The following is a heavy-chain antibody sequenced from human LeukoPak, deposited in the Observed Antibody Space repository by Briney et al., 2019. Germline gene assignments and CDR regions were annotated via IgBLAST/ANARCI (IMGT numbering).Heavy chain of an antibody. CDR3: ARGEKKYYYDSSGYYFPYYFDY. J-gene: IGHJ4*02. Sequence: PGGSLRLSCTASGFTLSTYSMNWVRQAPGKGLEWISYISYSGSPIHYADSVKGRFTISRDNAKNSLYLQMSYLRTEDTAVYYCARGEKKYYYDSSGYYFPYYFDYWGQGTLVTVSS. V-gene: IGHV3-48*01. CDR1: GFTLSTYS. CDR2: ISYSGSPI. D-gene: IGHD3-22*01.